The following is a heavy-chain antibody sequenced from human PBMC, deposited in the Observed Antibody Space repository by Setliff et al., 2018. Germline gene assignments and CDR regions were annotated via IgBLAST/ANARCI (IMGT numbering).Heavy chain of an antibody. V-gene: IGHV4-34*01. D-gene: IGHD3-10*01. J-gene: IGHJ6*03. CDR3: AKGLIPGTMDSHYSMDV. Sequence: SETLSLTCAVYGGSFSGYYWSWIRQPPGKGLEWIGSIYYSGSTYYNPSLKSRVTISVDTSKNQFSLRLSSVTAADTAVYYCAKGLIPGTMDSHYSMDVWGKGTTVTVSS. CDR1: GGSFSGYY. CDR2: IYYSGST.